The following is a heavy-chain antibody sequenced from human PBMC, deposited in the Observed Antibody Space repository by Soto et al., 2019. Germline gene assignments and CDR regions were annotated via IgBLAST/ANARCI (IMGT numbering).Heavy chain of an antibody. CDR3: AKDRVDTAMAEEGLFDP. J-gene: IGHJ5*02. CDR1: GFTFSSYG. D-gene: IGHD5-18*01. Sequence: QVQLVESGGGVVQPGRSLRLSCAASGFTFSSYGMHWVRQAPGKGLEWVAVISYDGSNKYYADSVKGRFTISRDNSKNTLYLQMNSLRAEDTAVYYCAKDRVDTAMAEEGLFDPWGQGTLVTVSS. V-gene: IGHV3-30*18. CDR2: ISYDGSNK.